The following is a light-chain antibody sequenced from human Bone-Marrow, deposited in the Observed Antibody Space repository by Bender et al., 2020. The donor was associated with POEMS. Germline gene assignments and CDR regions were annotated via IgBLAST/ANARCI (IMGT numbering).Light chain of an antibody. Sequence: SYDLTQPPSVSVSPGQTASITCSGDKLGYKYACWYQQKPGQSPVLVIYQNSKRPSGISERFSGSNSGNTATLTISGTQPMDEADYYCQAWDSSTVVFGGGTKLTVL. J-gene: IGLJ2*01. CDR3: QAWDSSTVV. V-gene: IGLV3-1*01. CDR2: QNS. CDR1: KLGYKY.